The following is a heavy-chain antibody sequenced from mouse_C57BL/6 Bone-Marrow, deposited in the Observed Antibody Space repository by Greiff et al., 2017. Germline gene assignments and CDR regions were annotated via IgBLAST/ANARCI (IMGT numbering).Heavy chain of an antibody. J-gene: IGHJ1*03. CDR3: ARPYYSNYWYFDV. CDR2: IYPGSGST. CDR1: GYTFTSYW. D-gene: IGHD2-5*01. Sequence: QVQLQQPGAELVKPGASVKMSCKASGYTFTSYWITWVKQRLGQGLEWIGDIYPGSGSTNDNEKFKSKATLTVDTSSSTAYMQLSSLTSEDSAVYYCARPYYSNYWYFDVWVTGTTVTVSS. V-gene: IGHV1-55*01.